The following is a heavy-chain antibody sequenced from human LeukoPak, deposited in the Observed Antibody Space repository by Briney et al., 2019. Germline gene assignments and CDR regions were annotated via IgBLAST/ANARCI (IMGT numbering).Heavy chain of an antibody. CDR3: AKYGSGTYYNTHYFDS. J-gene: IGHJ4*02. V-gene: IGHV3-23*01. Sequence: GGSLRLSCAASGFTFSSYAMSWVRQAPGKGLEWVSAISGSGGSTYYADSVKGRFTISRDNSKNTLYLQMDSLRAEDTAVYYCAKYGSGTYYNTHYFDSWGQGTLVTVSS. D-gene: IGHD3-10*01. CDR1: GFTFSSYA. CDR2: ISGSGGST.